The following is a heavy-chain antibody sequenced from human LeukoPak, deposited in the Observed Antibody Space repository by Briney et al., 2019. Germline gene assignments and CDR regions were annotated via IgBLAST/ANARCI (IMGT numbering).Heavy chain of an antibody. V-gene: IGHV1-69*13. Sequence: ASVRVSCKASGGTFSSYAISWVRQAPGQGLEWMGWIIPIFGTANYAQKFQGRVTITADESTSTAYMELSSLRSEDTAVYYCARDFQVGGAHDAFDIWGQGTMVTVSS. CDR2: IIPIFGTA. CDR1: GGTFSSYA. D-gene: IGHD3-16*01. CDR3: ARDFQVGGAHDAFDI. J-gene: IGHJ3*02.